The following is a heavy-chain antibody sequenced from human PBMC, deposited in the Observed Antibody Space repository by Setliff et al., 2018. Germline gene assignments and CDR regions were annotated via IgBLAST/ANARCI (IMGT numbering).Heavy chain of an antibody. D-gene: IGHD6-6*01. J-gene: IGHJ4*02. CDR1: GFTFSSYW. CDR2: INSDGSST. Sequence: LRLSCAASGFTFSSYWMHWVRQAPGKGLVWVSRINSDGSSTSYADSVKGRFTISRDNAKNTLYLQMNSLRAEDTAVYYCARGIAARPGMGFDYWGQGTLVTVS. CDR3: ARGIAARPGMGFDY. V-gene: IGHV3-74*01.